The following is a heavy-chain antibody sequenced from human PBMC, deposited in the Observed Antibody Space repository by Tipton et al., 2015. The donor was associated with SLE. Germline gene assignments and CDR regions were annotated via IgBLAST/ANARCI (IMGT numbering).Heavy chain of an antibody. J-gene: IGHJ4*02. D-gene: IGHD6-19*01. CDR1: GGSISSGSYY. CDR3: ARGKGWSFDY. CDR2: IYTSGST. Sequence: TLSLTCTVSGGSISSGSYYWSWVRQPAGKGLEWIGHIYTSGSTDYNPSLKSRVTVSIDTSKNQFSLKLGSVTAADTAVYYCARGKGWSFDYWGQGTLVTVSS. V-gene: IGHV4-61*09.